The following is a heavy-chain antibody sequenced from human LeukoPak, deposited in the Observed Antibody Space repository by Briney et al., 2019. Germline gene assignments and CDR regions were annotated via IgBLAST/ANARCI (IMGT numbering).Heavy chain of an antibody. Sequence: GGSLRHPCAASGFTFSDYYMSWIRQAPGKGLEWVSYIGSSGTTIYYADSVKGRFTISRDNAKNSLFLQMNSLRAEDTAVYYCARARMTTVTNDAFDIWGQGTMVTVSS. CDR1: GFTFSDYY. CDR2: IGSSGTTI. D-gene: IGHD4-17*01. CDR3: ARARMTTVTNDAFDI. V-gene: IGHV3-11*04. J-gene: IGHJ3*02.